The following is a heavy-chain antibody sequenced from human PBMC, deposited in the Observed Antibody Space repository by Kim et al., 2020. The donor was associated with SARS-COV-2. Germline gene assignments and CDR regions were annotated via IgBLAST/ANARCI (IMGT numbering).Heavy chain of an antibody. CDR3: AKGWSYYDILTGYYNPPGAIDI. CDR1: GFTFSNYC. V-gene: IGHV3-33*06. Sequence: GGSLRLSCAASGFTFSNYCMHWVRQAPGKGLEWVAVICNDGSNKYYADSVKGRFTISRDNSKNTLYLQMNSLRAEDTAVYYCAKGWSYYDILTGYYNPPGAIDIWGQGTMVTVSS. J-gene: IGHJ3*02. D-gene: IGHD3-9*01. CDR2: ICNDGSNK.